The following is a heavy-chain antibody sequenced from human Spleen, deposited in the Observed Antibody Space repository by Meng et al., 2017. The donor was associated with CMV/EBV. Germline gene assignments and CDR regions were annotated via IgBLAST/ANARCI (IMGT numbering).Heavy chain of an antibody. CDR2: ISSTGYTT. D-gene: IGHD3-10*01. V-gene: IGHV3-11*01. CDR3: ARAKVLWFGGGSFFDF. CDR1: GFTFSDYY. J-gene: IGHJ4*02. Sequence: SGFTFSDYYMTGIRQAPGKGLEWVSYISSTGYTTYYADSVTGRFTISKNNAKNSLFLQMNSLRAEDTAVYYCARAKVLWFGGGSFFDFWGQGTLVTVSS.